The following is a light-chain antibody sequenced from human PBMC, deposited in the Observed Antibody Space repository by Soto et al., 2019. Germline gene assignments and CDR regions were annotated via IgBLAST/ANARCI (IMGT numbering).Light chain of an antibody. V-gene: IGLV1-44*01. Sequence: QSALTQPPSASGTPGQRVTISCSGSSSNIGSNTVNWYQQLPCTAPKLLIYSNHQRPSGVPVRFSGSKSGTSAPLAISGLQSVYEADYYCAAWYDRLNPHYVFGTGPKVTVL. CDR3: AAWYDRLNPHYV. CDR1: SSNIGSNT. CDR2: SNH. J-gene: IGLJ1*01.